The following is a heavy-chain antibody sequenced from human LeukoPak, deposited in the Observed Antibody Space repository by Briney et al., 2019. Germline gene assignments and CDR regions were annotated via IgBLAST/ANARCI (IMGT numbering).Heavy chain of an antibody. D-gene: IGHD6-19*01. V-gene: IGHV4-59*01. J-gene: IGHJ5*02. CDR1: GGSISSYY. Sequence: SETLSLTCTVSGGSISSYYWSWIRQPPGKGLEWIGYMYYSGSTNYNPSTNYNPSLKSRVTISVDTSKNQFSLKLSSVTAADTAVYYCARGQRRGYSSGQPLRDWFDPWGQGTLVTVSS. CDR3: ARGQRRGYSSGQPLRDWFDP. CDR2: MYYSGST.